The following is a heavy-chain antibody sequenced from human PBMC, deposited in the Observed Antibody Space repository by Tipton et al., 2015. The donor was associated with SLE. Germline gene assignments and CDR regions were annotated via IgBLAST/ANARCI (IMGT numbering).Heavy chain of an antibody. D-gene: IGHD3-10*01. CDR3: AKGAVTMVRGVSNWFDP. J-gene: IGHJ5*02. Sequence: SLRLSCAASGFTFSSYAMSWVRQAPGKGLEWVSAISGSGGSTYYADSVKGRFTISRDNSENTLYLQMNSLRAEDTAVYYCAKGAVTMVRGVSNWFDPWGQGTLVTVSS. CDR1: GFTFSSYA. V-gene: IGHV3-23*01. CDR2: ISGSGGST.